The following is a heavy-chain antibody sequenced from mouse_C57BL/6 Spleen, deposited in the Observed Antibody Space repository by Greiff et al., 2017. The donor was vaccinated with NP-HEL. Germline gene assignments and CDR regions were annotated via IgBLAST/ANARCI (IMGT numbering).Heavy chain of an antibody. J-gene: IGHJ1*03. CDR2: IWRGGST. D-gene: IGHD4-1*01. V-gene: IGHV2-5*01. Sequence: VKLVESGPGLVQPSQSLSITCTVSGFSLTSYGVHWVRQSPGKGLEWLGVIWRGGSTDYNAAFMSRLSITKDNSKSQVFFKMNSLQADDTAIYYCAKEALTGTGYFDVWGTGTTVTVSS. CDR1: GFSLTSYG. CDR3: AKEALTGTGYFDV.